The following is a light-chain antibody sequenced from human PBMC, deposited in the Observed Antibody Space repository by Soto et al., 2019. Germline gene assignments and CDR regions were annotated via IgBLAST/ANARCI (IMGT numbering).Light chain of an antibody. J-gene: IGKJ3*01. CDR2: GAS. CDR1: QSVSSSY. CDR3: QQYGSSPLFT. V-gene: IGKV3-20*01. Sequence: EIVLTQSPGTLSLSPGERATLSCRASQSVSSSYLAWYQQKPGQAPRLLIYGASSRATGIPDGFSGSGSGTEFIFTISRLEPEDFAVYYCQQYGSSPLFTFGPGTKVAIK.